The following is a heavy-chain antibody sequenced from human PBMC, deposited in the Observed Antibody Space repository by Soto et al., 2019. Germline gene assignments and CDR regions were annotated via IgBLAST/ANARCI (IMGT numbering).Heavy chain of an antibody. V-gene: IGHV4-59*08. J-gene: IGHJ4*02. CDR2: IYNNGDT. CDR1: GGSISNFH. D-gene: IGHD1-26*01. Sequence: SETLSLTCTVSGGSISNFHWSWIRQPPGKGLEWIGYIYNNGDTPYNPSLKSRVTISRDTSKNQISLKLTRVSAADTAVYYCAGDIRSGSYRFDYWGQGTLVTVSS. CDR3: AGDIRSGSYRFDY.